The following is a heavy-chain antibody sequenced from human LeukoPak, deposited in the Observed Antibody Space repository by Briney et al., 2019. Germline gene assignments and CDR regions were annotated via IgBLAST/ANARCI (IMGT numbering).Heavy chain of an antibody. Sequence: GGSLRLSCTASGFTFSNYGMHWVRQAPGKGLEWVAVISYDGSNKYYADSVKGRFTISRDNSKNTLYLQMNSLRAEDTAVYYCARGPYYDSSGCQFDYWGQGTLVTVSS. V-gene: IGHV3-30*03. D-gene: IGHD3-22*01. CDR1: GFTFSNYG. J-gene: IGHJ4*02. CDR2: ISYDGSNK. CDR3: ARGPYYDSSGCQFDY.